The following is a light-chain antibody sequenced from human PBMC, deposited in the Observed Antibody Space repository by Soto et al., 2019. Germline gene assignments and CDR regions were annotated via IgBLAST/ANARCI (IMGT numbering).Light chain of an antibody. V-gene: IGKV1-5*03. CDR3: QQYNSYPLT. Sequence: DIQMTQSPSTLSASVGDRVTITCRASQNIGTWLAWYQQNPGKAPKLLIYEASSLESGVSSRFSGSGSGTDSTLTISSLQPDDSGSFYCQQYNSYPLTFGGGTKVDIK. J-gene: IGKJ4*01. CDR2: EAS. CDR1: QNIGTW.